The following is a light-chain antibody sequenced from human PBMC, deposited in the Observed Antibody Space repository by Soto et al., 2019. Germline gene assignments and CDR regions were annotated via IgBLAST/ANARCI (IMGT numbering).Light chain of an antibody. CDR2: EVN. V-gene: IGLV2-14*01. J-gene: IGLJ1*01. Sequence: QSALTQPASVSGSPGQSITISCTGRSSDVGGYNYVSWYQQHPGKAPKLMIYEVNYRPSGVSNRFSGSKSGNTASLTISGLQAEDEADYYCSAYTSSDTGVFGTGTQLTVL. CDR3: SAYTSSDTGV. CDR1: SSDVGGYNY.